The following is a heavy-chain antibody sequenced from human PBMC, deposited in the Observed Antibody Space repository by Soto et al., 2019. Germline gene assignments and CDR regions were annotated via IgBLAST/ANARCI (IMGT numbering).Heavy chain of an antibody. CDR1: GFTFDDHA. J-gene: IGHJ6*02. D-gene: IGHD6-19*01. Sequence: PGGSLRLSCAASGFTFDDHAMHWVRQGPGKGLEWVSGISWNSGTIVYADSVKGRFTISRDNTKNSLYLQMGSLRREDTALYYCAKDIKSTGWYFGLGLWGQGNTVTVSS. CDR2: ISWNSGTI. CDR3: AKDIKSTGWYFGLGL. V-gene: IGHV3-9*01.